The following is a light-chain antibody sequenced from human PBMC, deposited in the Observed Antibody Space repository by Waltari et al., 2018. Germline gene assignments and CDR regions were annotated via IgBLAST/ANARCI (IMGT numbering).Light chain of an antibody. Sequence: ERVLTQSPDTLSVSPGARATLSCRASKSVGGNVAWYQQRPGKAPRLLIFGASIRASGIPARFSGSVSGTEFTFTISSLESEDFAVYYCLQYNNWPRTFGQGTKVEV. V-gene: IGKV3-15*01. CDR3: LQYNNWPRT. CDR1: KSVGGN. J-gene: IGKJ1*01. CDR2: GAS.